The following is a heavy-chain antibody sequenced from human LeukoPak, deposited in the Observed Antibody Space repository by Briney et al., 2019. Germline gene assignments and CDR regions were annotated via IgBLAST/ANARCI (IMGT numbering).Heavy chain of an antibody. Sequence: SETLSLTCAVYGGSFSGYYWCWIRHPPGKGKEWMGEINHSGSTNYNPSLKLRVPISVDTSKNQFSLKLTSVTAADTAVYYCARLVDYSSSWGQGTPVTVSS. J-gene: IGHJ5*02. D-gene: IGHD3-22*01. CDR2: INHSGST. CDR3: ARLVDYSSS. CDR1: GGSFSGYY. V-gene: IGHV4-34*01.